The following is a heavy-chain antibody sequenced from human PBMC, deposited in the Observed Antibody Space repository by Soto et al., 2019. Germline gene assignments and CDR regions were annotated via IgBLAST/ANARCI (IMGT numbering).Heavy chain of an antibody. D-gene: IGHD3-22*01. Sequence: SETLSLTCTVSGGSISSGDYYWSWIRQPPGKGLEWIGYIYYSGSTYYNPSLKSRVTISVDTPKNQFSLKLSSVTAADTAVYYCARLYDSSGYYPYWGQGTLVTVSS. CDR3: ARLYDSSGYYPY. V-gene: IGHV4-30-4*01. J-gene: IGHJ4*02. CDR2: IYYSGST. CDR1: GGSISSGDYY.